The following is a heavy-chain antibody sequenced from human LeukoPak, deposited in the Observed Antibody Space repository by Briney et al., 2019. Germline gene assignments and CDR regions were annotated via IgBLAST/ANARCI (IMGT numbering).Heavy chain of an antibody. Sequence: GGSLRLSCAASEFTVSSTYMSWVRQAPGKGLEWVSVIYDGNNAYYADSVRGRFTISRDTSKNTMYLQMNSLRGDDTAVYYCARWNVDQDSGSYWWFDSWGREPWSPSPQ. D-gene: IGHD3-10*01. CDR2: IYDGNNA. J-gene: IGHJ5*01. CDR1: EFTVSSTY. V-gene: IGHV3-53*01. CDR3: ARWNVDQDSGSYWWFDS.